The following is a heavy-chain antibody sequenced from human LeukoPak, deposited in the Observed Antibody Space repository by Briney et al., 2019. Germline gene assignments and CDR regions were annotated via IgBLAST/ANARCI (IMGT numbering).Heavy chain of an antibody. CDR2: IWYDGSNQ. CDR3: ARDLVGGWDDSSGYYYGYFDY. V-gene: IGHV3-30*19. D-gene: IGHD3-22*01. CDR1: GFTFSSYG. Sequence: GGSLRLSCAASGFTFSSYGMHWVRQAPGKGLEWVAVIWYDGSNQNYADSVKGRFTISRDNSKNTLYLQMNSLRAEDTAVYYCARDLVGGWDDSSGYYYGYFDYWGQGTLVTVSS. J-gene: IGHJ4*02.